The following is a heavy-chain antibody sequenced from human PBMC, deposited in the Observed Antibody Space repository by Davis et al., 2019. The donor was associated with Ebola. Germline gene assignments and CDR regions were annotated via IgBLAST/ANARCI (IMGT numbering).Heavy chain of an antibody. CDR2: ISGSGGST. J-gene: IGHJ4*02. V-gene: IGHV3-23*01. CDR1: GFTFSSYA. D-gene: IGHD4-17*01. Sequence: GESLKIPCAASGFTFSSYAMSWVRQAPGKGLEWVSAISGSGGSTYYADSVKGRFTISRDNSKNTLYLQMSSLRAEDTAVYYCVRAYYGASYWGQGTLVTVSS. CDR3: VRAYYGASY.